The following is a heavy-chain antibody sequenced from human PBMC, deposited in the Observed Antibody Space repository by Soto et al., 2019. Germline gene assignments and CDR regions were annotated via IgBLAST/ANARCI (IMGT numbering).Heavy chain of an antibody. CDR1: GGTFSSYA. CDR2: IIPIFGTA. D-gene: IGHD2-15*01. J-gene: IGHJ5*01. V-gene: IGHV1-69*13. Sequence: SVKVSCKASGGTFSSYAISWVLQAPGQGLEWMGGIIPIFGTANYAQKFQGRVTITADESTSTAYMELSSLRSEDTAVYYCARRNIVVVVTATPDNWFDSWGQGTLVTVSS. CDR3: ARRNIVVVVTATPDNWFDS.